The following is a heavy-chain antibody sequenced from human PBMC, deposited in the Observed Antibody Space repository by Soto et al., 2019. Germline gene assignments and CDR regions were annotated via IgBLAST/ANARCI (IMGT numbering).Heavy chain of an antibody. J-gene: IGHJ3*02. Sequence: VHSLKISCTGSGYSFTTYCTGSLSQMPGKGLEWMGIIYPGDSDTRYSPSFQGQVTISADKSISTAYLQWSSLKASDTAMYYCARHMTTVTIDAFDIWGQGTMVTVSS. CDR2: IYPGDSDT. CDR1: GYSFTTYC. V-gene: IGHV5-51*01. CDR3: ARHMTTVTIDAFDI. D-gene: IGHD4-17*01.